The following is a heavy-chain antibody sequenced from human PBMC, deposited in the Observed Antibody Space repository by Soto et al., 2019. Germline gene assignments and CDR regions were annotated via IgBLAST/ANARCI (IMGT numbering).Heavy chain of an antibody. CDR1: GGSVSSHY. J-gene: IGHJ3*02. Sequence: PSETLSLTCTVSGGSVSSHYWSWIRQPPGKGLEWIGFIYNSGTTYYNPSLKSRATISVDTSKNQFSLTLSSVTAADTAVYYCARAIGVATILTGHTFDIWGQGTMVTVSS. CDR3: ARAIGVATILTGHTFDI. CDR2: IYNSGTT. V-gene: IGHV4-59*08. D-gene: IGHD5-12*01.